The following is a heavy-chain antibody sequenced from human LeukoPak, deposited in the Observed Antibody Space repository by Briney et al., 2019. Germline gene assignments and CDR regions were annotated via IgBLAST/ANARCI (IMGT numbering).Heavy chain of an antibody. D-gene: IGHD6-6*01. J-gene: IGHJ4*01. CDR2: IIPIFGTA. CDR1: GGTFSSYA. V-gene: IGHV1-69*13. CDR3: ASASLEYSSPHFDY. Sequence: SVKVSCKASGGTFSSYAISWVRQAPGQGLEWMGGIIPIFGTANYAQNFQGRVTITADESTSTAYMELSSLRSEDTAVYYCASASLEYSSPHFDYWGXGTLVTVSS.